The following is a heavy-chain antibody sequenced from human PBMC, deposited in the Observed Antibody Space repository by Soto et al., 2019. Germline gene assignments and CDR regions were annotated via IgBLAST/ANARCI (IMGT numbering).Heavy chain of an antibody. J-gene: IGHJ3*02. CDR3: AKATATGGGAFDI. D-gene: IGHD2-8*02. CDR2: VLVGGNT. Sequence: GGSLRLSCAASGFICTSYDMSWVRQVPGKGLEWVSSVLVGGNTYYADSVKGRFTISRDRSENTVFLQMNSLTAGDTAVYYCAKATATGGGAFDICGQGTMVTV. V-gene: IGHV3-23*01. CDR1: GFICTSYD.